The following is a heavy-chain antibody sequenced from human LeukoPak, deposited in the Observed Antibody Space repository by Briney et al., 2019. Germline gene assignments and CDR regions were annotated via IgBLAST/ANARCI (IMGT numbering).Heavy chain of an antibody. J-gene: IGHJ6*03. Sequence: PSETLSLTCTVSGGSISSTSYYWGWLRQPPGKGLEWIGNIYNSGTTYYNPSLKSRVTMSIDTSKNQFSLKLSSVTAADTAVYYCAREEAGPYYYMDVWGKGTTVTVSS. D-gene: IGHD6-13*01. V-gene: IGHV4-39*02. CDR2: IYNSGTT. CDR3: AREEAGPYYYMDV. CDR1: GGSISSTSYY.